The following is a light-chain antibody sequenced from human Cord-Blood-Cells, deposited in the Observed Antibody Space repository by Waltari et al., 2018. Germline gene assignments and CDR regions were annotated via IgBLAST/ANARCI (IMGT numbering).Light chain of an antibody. V-gene: IGLV1-47*01. CDR1: SSNIGSNY. CDR2: RNN. CDR3: AAWDDSLSGVV. Sequence: QSVLTPPPSASGTPGQRVTISCSGSSSNIGSNYVYWYQPLPGTAPKLLIYRNNQRPSGVPDRFSGSKSGTSASLAISGLRSEDEADYYCAAWDDSLSGVVFGGGTKLTVL. J-gene: IGLJ2*01.